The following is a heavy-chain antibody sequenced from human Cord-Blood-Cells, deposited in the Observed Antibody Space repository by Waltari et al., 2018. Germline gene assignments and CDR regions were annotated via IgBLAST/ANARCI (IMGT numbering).Heavy chain of an antibody. V-gene: IGHV3-21*01. CDR3: ARDPPYSGWYDY. Sequence: EVQLVESGGGLVKPGGCLRLSCAAFGFTFSSYSMNWVRQAPGKGLEWVSSISSSSSYIYYADSVKGRFTISRDNAKNSLYLQMNSLRAEDTAVYYCARDPPYSGWYDYWGQGTLVTVSS. CDR2: ISSSSSYI. D-gene: IGHD6-19*01. J-gene: IGHJ4*02. CDR1: GFTFSSYS.